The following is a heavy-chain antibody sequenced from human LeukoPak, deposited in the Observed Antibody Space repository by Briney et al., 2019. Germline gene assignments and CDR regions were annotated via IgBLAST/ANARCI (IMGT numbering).Heavy chain of an antibody. J-gene: IGHJ4*02. CDR2: ISGSGGSN. V-gene: IGHV3-23*01. Sequence: GGSLRLSCAASGFTFSSYAMSWVRQAPGKGLEWVSAISGSGGSNYYADSVKGRFTISRDNSKNTLYPQMNSLRAEDTAVYYCAKDPTVFVVAIYYFDYWGQGTLVTVSS. CDR3: AKDPTVFVVAIYYFDY. CDR1: GFTFSSYA. D-gene: IGHD2-2*01.